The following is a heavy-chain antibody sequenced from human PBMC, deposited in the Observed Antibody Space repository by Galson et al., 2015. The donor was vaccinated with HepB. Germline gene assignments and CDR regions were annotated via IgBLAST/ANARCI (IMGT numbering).Heavy chain of an antibody. CDR1: GFTFSTYT. D-gene: IGHD1-1*01. Sequence: SLRLSCAVSGFTFSTYTMYWVRQAPGKGLEWVAAFSFEGSHDYYADSVKGRFTISRDTYRNILYLQMNSLRDEDTAVYYCARATGRSFGWSDDWGQGALVTVSS. CDR3: ARATGRSFGWSDD. CDR2: FSFEGSHD. J-gene: IGHJ4*02. V-gene: IGHV3-30*04.